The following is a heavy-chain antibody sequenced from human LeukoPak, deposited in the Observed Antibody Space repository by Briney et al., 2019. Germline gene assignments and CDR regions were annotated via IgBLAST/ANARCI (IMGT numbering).Heavy chain of an antibody. J-gene: IGHJ5*02. V-gene: IGHV3-30*02. Sequence: PGGSLRLSCAASGFTFSSYGMHWVRQAPGKGLEWVAFIRYDGSNKYYADSVKGRFTISRDNSKNTLYLQMNSLRAEDTAVYYCAKLGYSGYGGSDGFDPWGQGTLDTVSS. CDR2: IRYDGSNK. CDR3: AKLGYSGYGGSDGFDP. CDR1: GFTFSSYG. D-gene: IGHD5-12*01.